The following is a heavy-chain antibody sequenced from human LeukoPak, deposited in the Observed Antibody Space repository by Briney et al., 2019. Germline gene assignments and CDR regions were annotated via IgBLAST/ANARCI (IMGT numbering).Heavy chain of an antibody. Sequence: GGSLRLSCEAFGFTLSTYWMNWVRQVPGKGLDWVANINPDGSGKRYVDSVKGRFIIARDNADNSLSLQMNSLRAEDTAVYYCASWGAGGNSWGQGPLVSVSS. V-gene: IGHV3-7*01. CDR3: ASWGAGGNS. CDR1: GFTLSTYW. D-gene: IGHD3-16*01. CDR2: INPDGSGK. J-gene: IGHJ4*02.